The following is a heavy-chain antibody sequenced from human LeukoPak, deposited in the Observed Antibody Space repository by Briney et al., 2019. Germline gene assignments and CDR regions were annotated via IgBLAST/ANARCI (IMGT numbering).Heavy chain of an antibody. V-gene: IGHV4-30-2*01. Sequence: SETLSLTCAVSGGSISSGGYSWRWIRQPPGKGLEWIGYIYHSGSTYYNPSLKSRVTISVDRSKNQFSLKLSSVTAADTAVYYCARGFVEPRYCSGGSCPPNYWGQGTLVTVSS. CDR3: ARGFVEPRYCSGGSCPPNY. CDR1: GGSISSGGYS. J-gene: IGHJ4*02. CDR2: IYHSGST. D-gene: IGHD2-15*01.